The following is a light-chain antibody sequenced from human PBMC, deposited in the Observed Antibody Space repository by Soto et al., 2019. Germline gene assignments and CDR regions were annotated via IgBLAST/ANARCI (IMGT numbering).Light chain of an antibody. CDR3: SSYTSSSTVV. V-gene: IGLV2-14*03. J-gene: IGLJ2*01. CDR2: DVS. Sequence: QSVLTQPASVSGSPGQSITISCTGTSSDVGGYNSVSWYQQHPGKAPKLMIYDVSNRPSGVSNRFSGSKSVNTASLTISGLQAEDAADYYCSSYTSSSTVVFGGGTKLTVL. CDR1: SSDVGGYNS.